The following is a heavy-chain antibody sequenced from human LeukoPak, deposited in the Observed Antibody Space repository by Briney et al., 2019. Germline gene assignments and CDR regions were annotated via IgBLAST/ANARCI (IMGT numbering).Heavy chain of an antibody. CDR3: ARGDYGDYSYYFDY. Sequence: GGSLRLSCAASGFTFSSYAMSWVRQAPGKGLEWVSAISGSGGSTYYADSVKGRFTISRDNSKNTLYLQMNSLRAEDTAVYYCARGDYGDYSYYFDYWGQGTLVTVSS. V-gene: IGHV3-23*01. D-gene: IGHD4-17*01. CDR1: GFTFSSYA. J-gene: IGHJ4*02. CDR2: ISGSGGST.